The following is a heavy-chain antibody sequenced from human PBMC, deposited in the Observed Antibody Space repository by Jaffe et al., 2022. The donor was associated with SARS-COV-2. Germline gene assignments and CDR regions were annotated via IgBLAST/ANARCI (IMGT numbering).Heavy chain of an antibody. J-gene: IGHJ6*02. Sequence: EVQLVESGGGLVKPGGSLRLSCAASGFTFSSYSMNWVRQAPGKGLEWVSSISSSSSYIYYADSVKGRFTISRDNAKNSLYLQMNSLRAEDTAVYYCAQSLRTTYYYYGMDVWGQGTTVTVSS. CDR1: GFTFSSYS. CDR3: AQSLRTTYYYYGMDV. CDR2: ISSSSSYI. D-gene: IGHD4-17*01. V-gene: IGHV3-21*01.